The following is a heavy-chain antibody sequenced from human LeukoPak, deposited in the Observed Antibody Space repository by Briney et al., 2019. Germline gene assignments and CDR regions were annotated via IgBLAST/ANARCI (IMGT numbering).Heavy chain of an antibody. V-gene: IGHV3-7*03. D-gene: IGHD3-9*01. CDR1: GFTFSSYW. CDR2: IKQDGSEK. CDR3: ARGRLYYDILTGYGTFDY. J-gene: IGHJ4*02. Sequence: GGSLRLSCAASGFTFSSYWMSWVRQAPGKGLEWVANIKQDGSEKYYVDSVKGRFTISRDNAKNSLYLQMNSLRAVDTAVYYCARGRLYYDILTGYGTFDYWGQGTLVTVSS.